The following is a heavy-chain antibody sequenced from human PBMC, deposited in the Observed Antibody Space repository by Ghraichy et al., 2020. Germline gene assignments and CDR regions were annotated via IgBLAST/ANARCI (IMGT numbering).Heavy chain of an antibody. D-gene: IGHD3-10*01. Sequence: SETLSLTCAVYGGSFSGYYWSWIRQPPGKGLEWIGEINHSGSTNYNPSLKSRVTISVDTSKNQFSLKLSSVTAADTAVYYCAGPNYGSSLLTLTGGLFTSWGQGTLVTVSS. V-gene: IGHV4-34*01. J-gene: IGHJ5*02. CDR1: GGSFSGYY. CDR3: AGPNYGSSLLTLTGGLFTS. CDR2: INHSGST.